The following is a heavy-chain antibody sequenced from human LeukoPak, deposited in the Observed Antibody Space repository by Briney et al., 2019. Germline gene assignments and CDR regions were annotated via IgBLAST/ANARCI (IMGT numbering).Heavy chain of an antibody. CDR3: ATDSGRFGGLYFDY. J-gene: IGHJ4*02. Sequence: GASVKVSCKASGYTFTGYYMHWVRQAPGQGLEWMGWINPNSGGTNYAQKFQGRVTMTRDTSISTAYMELSRLRSDDTAVYYCATDSGRFGGLYFDYWGQGTLVTVSS. CDR1: GYTFTGYY. D-gene: IGHD3-10*01. CDR2: INPNSGGT. V-gene: IGHV1-2*02.